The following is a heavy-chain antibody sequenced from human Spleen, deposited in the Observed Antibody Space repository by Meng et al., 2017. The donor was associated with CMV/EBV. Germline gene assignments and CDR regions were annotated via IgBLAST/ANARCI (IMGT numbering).Heavy chain of an antibody. CDR3: ARGYSYGHRVDY. CDR2: IIPILDIS. J-gene: IGHJ4*02. V-gene: IGHV1-69*02. CDR1: GGTFSSYT. Sequence: QVQLVQSGSEWTKPGSAVQVSCKASGGTFSSYTISWVRQAPGQGLEWRGRIIPILDISNYAQKFQGRVTITADKSTSTAYMELSSLRSEDTAVYYCARGYSYGHRVDYWGQGTLVTVSS. D-gene: IGHD5-18*01.